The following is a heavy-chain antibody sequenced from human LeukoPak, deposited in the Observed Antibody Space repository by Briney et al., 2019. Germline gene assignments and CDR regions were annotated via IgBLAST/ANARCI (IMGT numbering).Heavy chain of an antibody. CDR3: AGGDFWSGYFY. D-gene: IGHD3-3*01. J-gene: IGHJ4*02. Sequence: PSETLSLTCTVSGGSISSGSYYWSWIRQPAGKGLEWIGCIYTSGSTNYNPSLKSRVTISVDTSKNQFSLKLSSVTAADTAVYYCAGGDFWSGYFYWGQGTLVTVSS. V-gene: IGHV4-61*02. CDR2: IYTSGST. CDR1: GGSISSGSYY.